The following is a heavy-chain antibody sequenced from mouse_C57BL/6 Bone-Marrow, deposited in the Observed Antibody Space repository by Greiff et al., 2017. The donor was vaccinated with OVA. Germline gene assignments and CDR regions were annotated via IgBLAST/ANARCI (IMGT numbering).Heavy chain of an antibody. D-gene: IGHD2-3*01. Sequence: VQLQQSGPELVKPGASVKISCKASGYSFTGYYMNWVKQSPEKSLEWIGEINPSTGGTTYNQKFKAKATLTVDKSSSTAYMQLKSLTSEDSAVYYCAGYDHYAMDYWGQGTSVTVSS. J-gene: IGHJ4*01. CDR2: INPSTGGT. V-gene: IGHV1-42*01. CDR1: GYSFTGYY. CDR3: AGYDHYAMDY.